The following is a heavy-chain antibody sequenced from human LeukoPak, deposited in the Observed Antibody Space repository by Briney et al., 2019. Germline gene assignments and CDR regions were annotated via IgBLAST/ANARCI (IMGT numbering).Heavy chain of an antibody. J-gene: IGHJ5*02. D-gene: IGHD1-26*01. CDR1: GGAISSYY. CDR2: IYISGST. CDR3: ATKVGATFWFDP. V-gene: IGHV4-4*07. Sequence: SETLSLTCTVSGGAISSYYWSWIRQPAGKGLEWIVRIYISGSTNYNPSLKSRVTISVDTPKKPFSLNLSSVTAADTAVYYCATKVGATFWFDPWGQGTLVTVSS.